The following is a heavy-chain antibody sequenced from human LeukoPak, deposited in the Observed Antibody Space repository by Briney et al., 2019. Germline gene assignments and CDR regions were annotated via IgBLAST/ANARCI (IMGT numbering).Heavy chain of an antibody. D-gene: IGHD3-10*01. CDR3: ARGPYGSGSYRRGTFDY. Sequence: PSETLSLTCAVCGGSFSGYYWSWIRQPPGKGLEWIGEINHSGSTNYNPSLKSRVTISVDTSKNQFSLKLSSVTAADTAVYYCARGPYGSGSYRRGTFDYWGQGTLVTVSS. J-gene: IGHJ4*02. CDR2: INHSGST. CDR1: GGSFSGYY. V-gene: IGHV4-34*01.